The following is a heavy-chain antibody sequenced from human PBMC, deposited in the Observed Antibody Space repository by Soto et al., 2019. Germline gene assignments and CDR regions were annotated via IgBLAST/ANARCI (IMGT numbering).Heavy chain of an antibody. D-gene: IGHD3-22*01. CDR2: IIPIFGTA. CDR1: GGTFSSYA. CDR3: ARDHGDSSASGYYYYGMDV. Sequence: ASVKVSCKASGGTFSSYAISWVRQAPGQGLDWMGGIIPIFGTANYAQKFQGRVTITADESTSTAYMELSSLRSEDTAVYYCARDHGDSSASGYYYYGMDVWGQGTTVTVSS. J-gene: IGHJ6*02. V-gene: IGHV1-69*13.